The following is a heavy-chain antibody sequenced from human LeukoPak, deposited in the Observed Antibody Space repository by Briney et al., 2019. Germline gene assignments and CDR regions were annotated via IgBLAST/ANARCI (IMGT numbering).Heavy chain of an antibody. V-gene: IGHV7-4-1*02. Sequence: ASVKVSCKASGYTFTSYAMNWVRQAPRQGLEWMGWINTNTGNPTYAQGFTGRFVFSLDTSVSTAYLQISSLKAEDTAVYYCARDADSGDSSGWYDLLGFDYWGQGTLVTVSS. CDR1: GYTFTSYA. D-gene: IGHD6-19*01. CDR3: ARDADSGDSSGWYDLLGFDY. J-gene: IGHJ4*02. CDR2: INTNTGNP.